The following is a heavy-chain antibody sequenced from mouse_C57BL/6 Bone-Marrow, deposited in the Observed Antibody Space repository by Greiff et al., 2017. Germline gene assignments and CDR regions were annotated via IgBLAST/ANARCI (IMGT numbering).Heavy chain of an antibody. Sequence: VKLQQSGAELVRPGTSVKVSCKASGYAFTNYLIEWVKQRPGQGLEWIGVINPGSGGTNYNEKFKGKATLTADKSSSTAYMQLSSLTSEDSAVYFCASLGSSSAYWGQGTLVTVSA. D-gene: IGHD1-1*01. V-gene: IGHV1-54*01. CDR2: INPGSGGT. CDR3: ASLGSSSAY. CDR1: GYAFTNYL. J-gene: IGHJ3*01.